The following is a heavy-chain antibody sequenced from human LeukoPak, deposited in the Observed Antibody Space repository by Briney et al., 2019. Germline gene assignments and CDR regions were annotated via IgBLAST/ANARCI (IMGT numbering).Heavy chain of an antibody. V-gene: IGHV4-34*01. CDR1: GGSFSGYY. D-gene: IGHD1-26*01. Sequence: SETLSLTCAVYGGSFSGYYWSWIRQPPGKGLEWIGEINHSGSTNYNPSLKSRVTISVDTSKNQFSLKLSSVTAADTAVYYCARGALIVGATSKFDYWGQGTLVTVSS. CDR2: INHSGST. CDR3: ARGALIVGATSKFDY. J-gene: IGHJ4*02.